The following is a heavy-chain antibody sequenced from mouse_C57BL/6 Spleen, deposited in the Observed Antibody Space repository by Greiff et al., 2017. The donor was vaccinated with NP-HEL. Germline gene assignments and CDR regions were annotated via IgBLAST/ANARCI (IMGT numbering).Heavy chain of an antibody. D-gene: IGHD4-1*01. Sequence: EVQLVESGGGLVKPGGSLKLSCAASGFTFSDYGMHWVRQAPEKGLEWVAYISSGSSTIYYADTVKGRFTISRDNAKNTLFLQMTSLRSEDTAMYYCARSGDLLGWYFDVWGTGTTVTVSS. CDR2: ISSGSSTI. V-gene: IGHV5-17*01. CDR3: ARSGDLLGWYFDV. CDR1: GFTFSDYG. J-gene: IGHJ1*03.